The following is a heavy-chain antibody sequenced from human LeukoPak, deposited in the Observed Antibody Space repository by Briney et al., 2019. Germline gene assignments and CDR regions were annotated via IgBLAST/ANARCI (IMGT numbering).Heavy chain of an antibody. CDR2: IIPILGIA. CDR3: ARDLGAPTGTTDYYYYCMDV. CDR1: GGTFSSYT. J-gene: IGHJ6*03. V-gene: IGHV1-69*04. D-gene: IGHD1-1*01. Sequence: SVKVSCKASGGTFSSYTISWVRQAPGQGLEWMGRIIPILGIANYAQKFQGRVTITADKSTSTAYMELSSLRSEDTAVYYCARDLGAPTGTTDYYYYCMDVWGKGTTVTVSS.